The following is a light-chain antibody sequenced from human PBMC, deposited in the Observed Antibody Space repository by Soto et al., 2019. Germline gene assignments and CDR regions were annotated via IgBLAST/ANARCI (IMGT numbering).Light chain of an antibody. CDR2: GNS. CDR3: LSYDRSLRGVV. Sequence: QAVVTQPPSVSGAPGQRVTISCTGSSSNIGAGYDVHWYQQLPGTAPKLLIYGNSNRPSGVPDRFSGSKSGTSASLAITGLHADDEADYYCLSYDRSLRGVVFGPGTKLTVL. CDR1: SSNIGAGYD. J-gene: IGLJ2*01. V-gene: IGLV1-40*01.